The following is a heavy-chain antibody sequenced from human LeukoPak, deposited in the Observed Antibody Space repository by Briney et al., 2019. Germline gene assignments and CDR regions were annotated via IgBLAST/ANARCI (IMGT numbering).Heavy chain of an antibody. CDR3: AKAAGGAAGGFPFDY. CDR2: ISWNSGNI. Sequence: GRSLRLSCAASGFTFDDYAMHWVRQAPGKGLEWVSGISWNSGNIGYADSVKGRFTISRDNAKNSLYLQMNSLRAEDTALYFCAKAAGGAAGGFPFDYWGQGTLVTVSS. J-gene: IGHJ4*02. D-gene: IGHD6-13*01. V-gene: IGHV3-9*01. CDR1: GFTFDDYA.